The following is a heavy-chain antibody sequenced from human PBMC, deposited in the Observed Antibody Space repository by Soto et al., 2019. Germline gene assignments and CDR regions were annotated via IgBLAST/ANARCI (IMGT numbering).Heavy chain of an antibody. J-gene: IGHJ4*02. D-gene: IGHD3-22*01. Sequence: PGGSLRLSCAASGFTFSSYGMHWVRQAPGKGLEWVAVISYDGSNKYYADSVKGRFTISRDNSKNTLYLQMNSLRAEDTAVYYCAKDQGSSGYWYYFDYWGQGALVTV. V-gene: IGHV3-30*18. CDR2: ISYDGSNK. CDR3: AKDQGSSGYWYYFDY. CDR1: GFTFSSYG.